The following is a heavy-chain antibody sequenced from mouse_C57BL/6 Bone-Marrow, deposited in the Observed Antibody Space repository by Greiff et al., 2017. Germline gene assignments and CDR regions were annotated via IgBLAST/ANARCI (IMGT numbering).Heavy chain of an antibody. CDR2: IWRGGST. J-gene: IGHJ3*01. Sequence: QVQLKQSGPGLVQPSQSLSITCTVSGFSLTSYGVHWVRQSPGQGLEWLGVIWRGGSTDYNAAFISRLSISKDNSKSQVFFKMNSRQADDTAIYYCACYDYDWFAYWGQGTLVTVAA. CDR1: GFSLTSYG. D-gene: IGHD2-4*01. CDR3: ACYDYDWFAY. V-gene: IGHV2-2*01.